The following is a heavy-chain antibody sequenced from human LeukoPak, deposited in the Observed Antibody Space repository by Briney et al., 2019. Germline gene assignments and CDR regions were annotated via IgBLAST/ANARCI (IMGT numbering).Heavy chain of an antibody. CDR3: ARHTGKGYYFDY. V-gene: IGHV4-39*01. Sequence: GSLRLSCAASGFTFSSYWMSWVRQPPGKGLEWIGGIYYSGSTYYNPSLKSRVTISVDTSKNQFSLKLSSVTAADTAVYYCARHTGKGYYFDYWGQGTLVTVSS. D-gene: IGHD4-11*01. J-gene: IGHJ4*02. CDR1: GFTFSSYW. CDR2: IYYSGST.